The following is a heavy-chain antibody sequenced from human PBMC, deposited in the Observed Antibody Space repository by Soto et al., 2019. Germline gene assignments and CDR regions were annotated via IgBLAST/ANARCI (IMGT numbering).Heavy chain of an antibody. CDR1: GFTVSTKY. Sequence: EVQLVESGGWLVQPGGSLRLSCAASGFTVSTKYMSWVRQAPGKGLAWVSVIYRGGSTFYADSVRGRFTISRDNSKNTVNLQMNSRRAEDTAVYYCARDPWAADYWGQGTLVTVSS. CDR2: IYRGGST. V-gene: IGHV3-66*01. D-gene: IGHD3-16*01. J-gene: IGHJ4*02. CDR3: ARDPWAADY.